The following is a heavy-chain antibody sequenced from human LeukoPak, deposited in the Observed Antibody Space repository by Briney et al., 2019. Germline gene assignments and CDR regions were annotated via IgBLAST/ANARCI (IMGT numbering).Heavy chain of an antibody. CDR2: ISSSSSTI. Sequence: PGGSLRLSCAASGFTFSSYSMNWVRQAPGKGLEWVSYISSSSSTIYYADSVKGRFTISRDNSKNTLYLQMNSLRAEDTAVYYCAKGGEQVSHFDYWGRGTLVTVSS. J-gene: IGHJ4*02. V-gene: IGHV3-48*01. CDR3: AKGGEQVSHFDY. D-gene: IGHD3-16*01. CDR1: GFTFSSYS.